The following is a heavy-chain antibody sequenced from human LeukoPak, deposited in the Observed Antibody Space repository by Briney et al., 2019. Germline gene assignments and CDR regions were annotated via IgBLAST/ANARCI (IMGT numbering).Heavy chain of an antibody. Sequence: GGSLRLSCAASGFTFSSYSMNWVRQAPGKGLEWVSSISSSSSYIYYADSVKGRFTISRDNAKNSLYLQMKSLRAEDTAVYYCARGAGGGNYHDAFDIWGQGTMVTVSS. CDR1: GFTFSSYS. J-gene: IGHJ3*02. CDR2: ISSSSSYI. V-gene: IGHV3-21*01. D-gene: IGHD1-26*01. CDR3: ARGAGGGNYHDAFDI.